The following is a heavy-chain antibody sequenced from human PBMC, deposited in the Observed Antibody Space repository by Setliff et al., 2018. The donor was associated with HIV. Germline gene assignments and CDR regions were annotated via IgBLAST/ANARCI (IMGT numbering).Heavy chain of an antibody. V-gene: IGHV1-8*02. D-gene: IGHD3-10*01. CDR3: ARGLGSMARGRVPYYYYMDV. J-gene: IGHJ6*03. CDR2: MNPKSGNK. CDR1: GYSFVRFE. Sequence: ASVKVSCKGFGYSFVRFEINWVRQATGQGLEWMGWMNPKSGNKDYAQKLQGRLTMTRNTSISTVYMELSSPRSEDTAVYYCARGLGSMARGRVPYYYYMDVWGKGTTVTVSS.